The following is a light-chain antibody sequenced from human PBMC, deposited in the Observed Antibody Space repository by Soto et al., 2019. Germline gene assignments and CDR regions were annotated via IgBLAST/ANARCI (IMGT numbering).Light chain of an antibody. CDR2: EVN. CDR1: SSDVGNYNY. J-gene: IGLJ2*01. Sequence: SALPQPPSSYGLPGQSVTISCTGTSSDVGNYNYVSWYQQHPGKAPKLMIYEVNKRPSGVPDRFSGSKSGNTASLTVSGLQAEDEADYFCSAYAGTNDFVVFGGGTKVTVL. V-gene: IGLV2-8*01. CDR3: SAYAGTNDFVV.